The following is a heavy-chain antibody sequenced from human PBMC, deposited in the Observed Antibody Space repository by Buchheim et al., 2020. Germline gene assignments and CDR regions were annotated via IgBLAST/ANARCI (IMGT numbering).Heavy chain of an antibody. D-gene: IGHD1-26*01. J-gene: IGHJ5*02. V-gene: IGHV4-38-2*02. CDR1: FYSISSGYY. Sequence: QVQLQESGPGLVKPSETLSLTCTVSFYSISSGYYWGWIRQPPGKGLEWIGSIYHGGSTYYNPSLQSRLTISVDTSTNQFSLKLSSVTAADTAMYYCARDRSTGSDSWFAPWGQGTL. CDR3: ARDRSTGSDSWFAP. CDR2: IYHGGST.